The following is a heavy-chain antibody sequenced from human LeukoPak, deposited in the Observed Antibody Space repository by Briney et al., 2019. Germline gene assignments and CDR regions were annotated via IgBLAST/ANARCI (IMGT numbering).Heavy chain of an antibody. J-gene: IGHJ6*03. Sequence: ASVKVSCKASGYTFTNYGISWVRQAPGQGLEWMGWINPNSGGTNYAQKFQGRVTMTRDTSINTAYMELSRLRSDDTAVYYCARDGRFGGVVSYMDVWGKGTTVTVSS. CDR1: GYTFTNYG. CDR2: INPNSGGT. D-gene: IGHD3-10*01. V-gene: IGHV1-2*02. CDR3: ARDGRFGGVVSYMDV.